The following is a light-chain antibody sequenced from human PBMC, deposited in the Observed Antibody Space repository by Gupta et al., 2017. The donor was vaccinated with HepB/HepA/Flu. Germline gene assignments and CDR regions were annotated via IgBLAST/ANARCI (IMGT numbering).Light chain of an antibody. Sequence: QSALTQPPSASGSPGQSVTISCTGTSSDIGAYDYVSWYQQHPGKAPKLMIYEVSKRPSGVPDRFSGSKSGNTASLTVSGPQAEEEADYYCSSYAGADRVIFGGGTKLTVL. J-gene: IGLJ2*01. CDR3: SSYAGADRVI. CDR2: EVS. V-gene: IGLV2-8*01. CDR1: SSDIGAYDY.